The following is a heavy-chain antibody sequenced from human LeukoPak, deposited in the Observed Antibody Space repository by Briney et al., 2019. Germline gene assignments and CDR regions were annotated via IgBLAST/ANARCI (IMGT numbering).Heavy chain of an antibody. CDR3: ARVSGYNWNFDY. Sequence: SETLSLTCTVSGGSISNYYWSWIRQSPVKGLEWIGFIYYSGSTNYNPSLKSRVTISVDTSKNQFSLKLSSVTAADTAVYYCARVSGYNWNFDYWGQGTLVTVSS. V-gene: IGHV4-59*01. J-gene: IGHJ4*02. D-gene: IGHD5-24*01. CDR1: GGSISNYY. CDR2: IYYSGST.